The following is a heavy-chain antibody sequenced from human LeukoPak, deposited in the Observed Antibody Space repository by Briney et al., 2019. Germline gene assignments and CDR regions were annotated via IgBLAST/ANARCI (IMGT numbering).Heavy chain of an antibody. D-gene: IGHD3-22*01. J-gene: IGHJ4*02. Sequence: GGSLRLSCAASGFTVSSNYMSWVRQAPGKGLEWVSVIYSGGTTHYADSVKGRFTISRDNSKNTLYLQMNSLRAEDTAVYYCASFGKDSKIFDYWGQGTLVTVSS. CDR1: GFTVSSNY. V-gene: IGHV3-53*01. CDR3: ASFGKDSKIFDY. CDR2: IYSGGTT.